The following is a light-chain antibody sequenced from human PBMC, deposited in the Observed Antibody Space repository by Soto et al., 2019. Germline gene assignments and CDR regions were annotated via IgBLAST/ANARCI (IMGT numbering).Light chain of an antibody. Sequence: QSVLTQPASVSGPPGQSITISCTGSSSDVGRYNYVSWYQHHPGKAPKLMIYEVSNRPSGVSNRFTGSKSGNTASLTISGLQAEDEADYHCSSYTNSSTLYVFGTGTKVTVL. V-gene: IGLV2-14*01. CDR1: SSDVGRYNY. J-gene: IGLJ1*01. CDR3: SSYTNSSTLYV. CDR2: EVS.